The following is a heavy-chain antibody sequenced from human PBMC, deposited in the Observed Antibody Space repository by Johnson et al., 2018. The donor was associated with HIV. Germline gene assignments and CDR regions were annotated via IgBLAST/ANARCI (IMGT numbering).Heavy chain of an antibody. D-gene: IGHD5-18*01. V-gene: IGHV3-30*18. CDR2: TSYDGSNK. CDR3: AKDLVDTAMDDAFDI. Sequence: QVQLVESGGGVVQPGRSLRLSCAASGFTFSSYGMHWVRQAPGKGLERVAVTSYDGSNKYYADSVKGRFTISRDNSKNTLYLQMNSLRAEDTAVYYCAKDLVDTAMDDAFDIWGQGTMVTVSS. CDR1: GFTFSSYG. J-gene: IGHJ3*02.